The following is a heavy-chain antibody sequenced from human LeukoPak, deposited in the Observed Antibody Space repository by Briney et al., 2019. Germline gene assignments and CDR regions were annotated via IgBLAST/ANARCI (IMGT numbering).Heavy chain of an antibody. V-gene: IGHV3-23*01. CDR1: GFTFSSYA. J-gene: IGHJ4*02. CDR3: ARDQRGDSSGATDY. CDR2: ISGSGGST. D-gene: IGHD3-22*01. Sequence: GGSLRLSCAASGFTFSSYAMSWVRQAPAKGLEWVSAISGSGGSTYYADSVKGRFTISRDNSKNTLYLQMNSLRAEDTAVYYCARDQRGDSSGATDYCGQGTLVTVSS.